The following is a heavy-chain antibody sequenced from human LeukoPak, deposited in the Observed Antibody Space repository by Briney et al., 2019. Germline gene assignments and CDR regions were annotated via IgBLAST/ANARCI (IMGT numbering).Heavy chain of an antibody. D-gene: IGHD3-22*01. CDR3: ARDRYYYDSTGYSIFDY. J-gene: IGHJ4*02. CDR2: IYTSGST. V-gene: IGHV4-4*07. Sequence: PSETLSLTCIVSGYSISSNYYWGWIRQPAGKGLEWIGRIYTSGSTNYNPSLKGRVTMSVDTSKNQFSLKLSSVTAADTAVYYCARDRYYYDSTGYSIFDYWGQGTLVTVSS. CDR1: GYSISSNYY.